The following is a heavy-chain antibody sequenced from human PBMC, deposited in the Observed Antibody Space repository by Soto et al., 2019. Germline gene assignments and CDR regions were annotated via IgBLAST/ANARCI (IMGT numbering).Heavy chain of an antibody. V-gene: IGHV4-31*03. CDR1: GGSISSGGYY. CDR2: IYYSGSI. Sequence: QVQLQESGPGLVKPSQTLSLTCTVSGGSISSGGYYWSWIRQHLGKGLEWIGYIYYSGSIYYNPTLKSRVTISGDASKNRFSLKLSSVTDADTAVYYCARGIGVVIRAFDIWGQGTMVTVSS. CDR3: ARGIGVVIRAFDI. J-gene: IGHJ3*02. D-gene: IGHD3-3*01.